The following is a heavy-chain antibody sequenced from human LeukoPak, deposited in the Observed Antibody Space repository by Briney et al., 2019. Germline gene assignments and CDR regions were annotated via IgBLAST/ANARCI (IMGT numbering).Heavy chain of an antibody. Sequence: ASVKVSCKTSGYSENFYGITWVRQVAGQGLEWMGWISAQHGQAEYAPNSQDRVTMTTDTYTNTAYMELRSLRSDDTAVYYCARGGGKVTTNVLFSAWGQGTLVTVSS. CDR3: ARGGGKVTTNVLFSA. J-gene: IGHJ4*02. CDR1: GYSENFYG. V-gene: IGHV1-18*04. D-gene: IGHD2-8*01. CDR2: ISAQHGQA.